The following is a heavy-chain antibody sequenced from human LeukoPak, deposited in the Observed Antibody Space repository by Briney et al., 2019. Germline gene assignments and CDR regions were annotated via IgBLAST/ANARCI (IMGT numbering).Heavy chain of an antibody. CDR2: INPNSGNT. D-gene: IGHD3-10*01. CDR1: GYTFTSYD. Sequence: GASVKVSCKASGYTFTSYDINWVRQATGQGLEWMGWINPNSGNTGYAQRFQGRVTMTRNTSISTAYMELSSLRSEDTAVYYCARGLSNRYYYGSGSYRTNDAFDIWGQGTMVTVSS. J-gene: IGHJ3*02. CDR3: ARGLSNRYYYGSGSYRTNDAFDI. V-gene: IGHV1-8*01.